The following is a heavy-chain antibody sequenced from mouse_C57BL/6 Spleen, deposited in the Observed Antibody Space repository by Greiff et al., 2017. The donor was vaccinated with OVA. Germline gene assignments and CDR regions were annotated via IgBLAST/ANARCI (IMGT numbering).Heavy chain of an antibody. J-gene: IGHJ3*01. D-gene: IGHD2-4*01. Sequence: EVKLVESGGGLVKPGGSLKLSCAASGFTFSDYGMHWVRQAPEKGLEWVAYISSGSSTIYYADTVKGRFTISRDNAKNTLFLQMTSLRSEDTAMYYCARAHYDYNWFAYWGQGTLVTVSA. V-gene: IGHV5-17*01. CDR2: ISSGSSTI. CDR3: ARAHYDYNWFAY. CDR1: GFTFSDYG.